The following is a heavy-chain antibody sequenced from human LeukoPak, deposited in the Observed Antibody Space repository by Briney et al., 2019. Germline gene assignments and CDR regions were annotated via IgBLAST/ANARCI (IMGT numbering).Heavy chain of an antibody. Sequence: ASVKVSCKASGYTFTGYYIHWVRQAPGQGLEWMGRINPNNGGTNYAQKFQGRVTMTRDTSISTAYMELSRLRSDDTAVYYCASAVAVAGTGYFDYWGQGTLVTVSS. CDR1: GYTFTGYY. J-gene: IGHJ4*02. V-gene: IGHV1-2*06. D-gene: IGHD6-19*01. CDR2: INPNNGGT. CDR3: ASAVAVAGTGYFDY.